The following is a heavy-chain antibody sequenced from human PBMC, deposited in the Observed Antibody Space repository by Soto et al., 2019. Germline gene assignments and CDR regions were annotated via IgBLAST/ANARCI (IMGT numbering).Heavy chain of an antibody. D-gene: IGHD4-17*01. CDR1: GLTFSDRY. V-gene: IGHV3-72*01. Sequence: EVQLVESGGGVVQPGGSLRLSCAASGLTFSDRYMDWVRQAPGKGLEWVGRIRKKTNSYTTEYDASVKGIFIISRNDSTNSLYLQISSLKTEDTAVYYCTTVTTVDYYFDYWGQGTLVTVSS. J-gene: IGHJ4*02. CDR2: IRKKTNSYTT. CDR3: TTVTTVDYYFDY.